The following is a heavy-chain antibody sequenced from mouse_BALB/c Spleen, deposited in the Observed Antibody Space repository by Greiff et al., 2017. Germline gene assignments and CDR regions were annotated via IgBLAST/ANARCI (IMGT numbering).Heavy chain of an antibody. CDR1: GFTFSSYA. D-gene: IGHD2-10*02. V-gene: IGHV5-9-4*01. CDR2: ISSGGSYT. Sequence: EVQGVESGGGLVKPGGSLKLSCAASGFTFSSYAMSWVRQSPEKRLEWVAEISSGGSYTYYPDTVTGRFTISRDNAKNTLYLEMSSLRSEDTAMYYCARVGYGNYDFDYWGQGTTLTVSS. J-gene: IGHJ2*01. CDR3: ARVGYGNYDFDY.